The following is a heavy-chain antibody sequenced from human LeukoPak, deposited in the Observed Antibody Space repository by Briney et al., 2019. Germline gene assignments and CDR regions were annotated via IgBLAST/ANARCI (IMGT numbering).Heavy chain of an antibody. CDR1: GFTFRNYA. D-gene: IGHD1-14*01. V-gene: IGHV3-23*01. CDR2: IIDSGGNT. J-gene: IGHJ4*02. Sequence: GGSLRLSCAASGFTFRNYAMTWVRQAPGRGLEWVSVIIDSGGNTFYADSVKGRFTISRDNSRNTLYLQMNSLRAEDAVVYYCAKSETRSIPYFNYWGQGTLVTVSS. CDR3: AKSETRSIPYFNY.